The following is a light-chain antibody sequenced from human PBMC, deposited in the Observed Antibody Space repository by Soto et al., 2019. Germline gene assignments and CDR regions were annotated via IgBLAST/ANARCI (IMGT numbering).Light chain of an antibody. CDR2: EVS. V-gene: IGLV2-14*01. J-gene: IGLJ1*01. CDR3: SSYTSSSIDYV. Sequence: QSALTQPAPVSGSPGQSVTISCTGTSSDGGGYNYVSWYQQHPGKAPKLMIYEVSNRPSGVSNRFSGSKSGNTASLTISGLQAEDEADYYCSSYTSSSIDYVFGTGTKLTVL. CDR1: SSDGGGYNY.